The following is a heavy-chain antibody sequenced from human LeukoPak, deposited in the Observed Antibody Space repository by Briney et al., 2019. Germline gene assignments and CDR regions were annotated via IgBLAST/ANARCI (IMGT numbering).Heavy chain of an antibody. J-gene: IGHJ4*02. CDR3: ARDRGGTGDFDY. CDR2: INVGNGDT. V-gene: IGHV1-3*01. D-gene: IGHD1-1*01. Sequence: ASVKVSCKASGYTFTRNVIHWVRRAPGQSLEWMGWINVGNGDTKYSQKFQGRVTIARDTSASTAYMELSSLRSEDTAVYYCARDRGGTGDFDYWGQGTLVPVSS. CDR1: GYTFTRNV.